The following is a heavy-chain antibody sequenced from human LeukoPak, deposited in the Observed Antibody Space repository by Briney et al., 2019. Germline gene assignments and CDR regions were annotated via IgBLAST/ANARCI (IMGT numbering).Heavy chain of an antibody. J-gene: IGHJ6*03. CDR1: GYTFTSYY. V-gene: IGHV1-46*01. Sequence: GGSLRLSCAASGYTFTSYYMHWVRQAPGQGLEWMGIINPSGGSTSYAQKFQGRVTMTRDTSTSTVYMELSSLRSEDTAVYYCARAGYYGSGSYYHYYYYYMDVWGKGTTVTISS. CDR3: ARAGYYGSGSYYHYYYYYMDV. CDR2: INPSGGST. D-gene: IGHD3-10*01.